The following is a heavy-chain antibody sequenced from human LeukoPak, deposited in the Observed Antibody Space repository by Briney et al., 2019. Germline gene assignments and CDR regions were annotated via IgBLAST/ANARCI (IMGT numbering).Heavy chain of an antibody. CDR1: GYTFTSYA. J-gene: IGHJ4*02. D-gene: IGHD3-22*01. CDR3: ARLSTYYYDSSGYLGY. V-gene: IGHV1-3*01. CDR2: INAGNGNT. Sequence: ASVKVSCKASGYTFTSYAMHWVRQAPEQRLEWMGWINAGNGNTKYSQKFQGRVTITRDTSASTAYVELSSLRSEDTAVYYCARLSTYYYDSSGYLGYWGQETLVTVSS.